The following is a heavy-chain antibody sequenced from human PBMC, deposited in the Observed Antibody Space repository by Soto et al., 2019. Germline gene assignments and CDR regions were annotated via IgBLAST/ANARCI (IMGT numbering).Heavy chain of an antibody. CDR3: ARTVSSSSPL. Sequence: GGSLRLSCAASGFTFSSYAMSWVRQAPGKGLEWVSAISGSGGSTYYADSVKGRFTISRDNAKSSLYLQMNSLRAEDTAVYFCARTVSSSSPLWGQGTLVTVSS. CDR1: GFTFSSYA. V-gene: IGHV3-23*01. CDR2: ISGSGGST. J-gene: IGHJ4*02. D-gene: IGHD6-6*01.